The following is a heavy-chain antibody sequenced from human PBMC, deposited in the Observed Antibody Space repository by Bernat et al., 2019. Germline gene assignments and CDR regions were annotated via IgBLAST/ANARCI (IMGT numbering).Heavy chain of an antibody. CDR1: GLIFSRYG. V-gene: IGHV3-33*01. J-gene: IGHJ4*02. CDR3: GREGWSSVAAAGTGADY. Sequence: QVQLVESGGRGVQPGTSLRLSCAASGLIFSRYGMHLVLPAPGPGLARGGVIWWDASNTHYSDAVRGRLLISRDDSKNTLFLQMNSLGGDDTAIYYWGREGWSSVAAAGTGADYWGQGTLVSVSS. D-gene: IGHD6-13*01. CDR2: IWWDASNT.